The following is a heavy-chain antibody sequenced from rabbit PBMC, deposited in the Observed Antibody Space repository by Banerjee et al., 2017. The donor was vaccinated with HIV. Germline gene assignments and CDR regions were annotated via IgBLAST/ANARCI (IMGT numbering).Heavy chain of an antibody. CDR2: INTGSGNT. J-gene: IGHJ4*01. Sequence: QEQLEESGGDLVKPEGSLTLTCTASEFSFSSSYYMCWVRQAPGKGLEWIGTINTGSGNTYYASWVNGRFTISRSTSLNTVTLQMTSLTAADTATYFCARKAGSSYYMGYFNLWGQGTLVTVS. V-gene: IGHV1S43*01. CDR1: EFSFSSSYY. D-gene: IGHD8-1*01. CDR3: ARKAGSSYYMGYFNL.